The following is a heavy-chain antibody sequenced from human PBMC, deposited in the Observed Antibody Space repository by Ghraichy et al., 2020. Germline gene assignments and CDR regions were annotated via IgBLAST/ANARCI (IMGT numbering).Heavy chain of an antibody. V-gene: IGHV4-59*01. CDR3: ASQKWLGNGMDV. D-gene: IGHD6-19*01. J-gene: IGHJ6*02. CDR1: GCSINSYS. CDR2: LHHSGQS. Sequence: SETLSLSCNVSGCSINSYSWSWIRQPPWKGLEWIGYLHHSGQSFYNPSLKSRVTISLDTSKNQLSLRVTSVTAADTAVYFCASQKWLGNGMDVWGRGTTVTISS.